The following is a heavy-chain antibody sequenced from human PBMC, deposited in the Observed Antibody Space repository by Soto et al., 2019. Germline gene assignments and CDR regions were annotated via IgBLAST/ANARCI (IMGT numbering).Heavy chain of an antibody. CDR2: IKSDGSTT. CDR3: AKLRYCSSTSCPNDAFDI. J-gene: IGHJ3*02. V-gene: IGHV3-74*01. Sequence: GGSLRLSCAASGLTFSSSWMHWVRQAPGKGLEWVSRIKSDGSTTNYADSVKGRFTISRDNAKNTLYLQMNSLRAEDTAVYYCAKLRYCSSTSCPNDAFDIWGQGTMVTVSS. D-gene: IGHD2-2*01. CDR1: GLTFSSSW.